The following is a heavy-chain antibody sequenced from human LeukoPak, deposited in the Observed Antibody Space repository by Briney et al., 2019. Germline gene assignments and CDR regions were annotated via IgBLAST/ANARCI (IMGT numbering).Heavy chain of an antibody. J-gene: IGHJ4*02. Sequence: QPGGSLRLSCVASGFTFSIYEMNWVRQAPGKGLEWVSYISSGGSFIDYADSVKGRLTISRDNAKNSLYLQMNSLRAEDTAVYYCARDYSGSDDCYFDYWGQGTLVTVSS. CDR2: ISSGGSFI. V-gene: IGHV3-48*03. CDR1: GFTFSIYE. D-gene: IGHD1-26*01. CDR3: ARDYSGSDDCYFDY.